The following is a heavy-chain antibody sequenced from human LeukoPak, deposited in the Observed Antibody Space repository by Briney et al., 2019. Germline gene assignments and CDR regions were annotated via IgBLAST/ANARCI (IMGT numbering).Heavy chain of an antibody. CDR3: TKETSPRFFYY. CDR1: GYTLTSYD. V-gene: IGHV1-8*01. CDR2: MNPNSGRT. Sequence: ASVTVSCKASGYTLTSYDINWVRQATGQGLEWMGWMNPNSGRTGYAQNFQGRITITRNTSISTAYMELSSLRSEDTAVYYCTKETSPRFFYYWGQGTLVTVSS. J-gene: IGHJ4*02.